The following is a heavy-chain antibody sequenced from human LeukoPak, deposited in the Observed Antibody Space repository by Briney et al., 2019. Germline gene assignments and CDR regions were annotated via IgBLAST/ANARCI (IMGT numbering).Heavy chain of an antibody. V-gene: IGHV3-43*01. CDR2: ISWDGGST. Sequence: GGSLRLSCAASGFTFDDYTMHWVRQAPGKGLEWVSLISWDGGSTYYADSVKGRFTISRDNSKNSLYLQMNSLRTEDTALYYCARVGATEGYYFDYWGRGTLVTVSS. D-gene: IGHD1-26*01. CDR1: GFTFDDYT. CDR3: ARVGATEGYYFDY. J-gene: IGHJ4*02.